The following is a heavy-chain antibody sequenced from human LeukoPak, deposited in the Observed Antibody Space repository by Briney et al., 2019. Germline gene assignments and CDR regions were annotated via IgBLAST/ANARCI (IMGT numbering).Heavy chain of an antibody. D-gene: IGHD4-17*01. CDR1: GGSFSGYY. J-gene: IGHJ4*02. V-gene: IGHV4-34*01. Sequence: SETLSLTCAVYGGSFSGYYWSWIRQPPGKGLEWIGEINHSGSTNYNPSLKSRVTISVDTSKNQFSLKLSSVTAADTAVYYCARSAATVTTPYYFDYWGQGTLVTVSS. CDR3: ARSAATVTTPYYFDY. CDR2: INHSGST.